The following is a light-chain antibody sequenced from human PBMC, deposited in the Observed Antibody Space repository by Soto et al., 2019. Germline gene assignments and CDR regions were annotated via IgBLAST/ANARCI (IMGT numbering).Light chain of an antibody. CDR3: QQYGSSPPMYT. CDR1: QSVSSSS. V-gene: IGKV3-20*01. J-gene: IGKJ2*01. CDR2: GAS. Sequence: EIVLTQSPSTLSLSPGERATLSCRASQSVSSSSLAGYLQKPGQAPRLLLYGASSRANGIPDRFSGSGSGTDFTLTISRLEPEDFGVYYCQQYGSSPPMYTLGQGPKLEIK.